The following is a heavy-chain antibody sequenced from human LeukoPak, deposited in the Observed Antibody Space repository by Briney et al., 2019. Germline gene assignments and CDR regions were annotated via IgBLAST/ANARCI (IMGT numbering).Heavy chain of an antibody. CDR2: ISSSGGNT. J-gene: IGHJ4*02. Sequence: PGGSLRLSCAASGFTFSSYAMSWGRKAPGKGLEWVSAISSSGGNTYYADSVKGRFTISRDNSKNTLYLQMNSLRAEDTAVYYCAKGGSDYDDHGYSFDYWGQGALVTVSS. CDR1: GFTFSSYA. D-gene: IGHD1-26*01. CDR3: AKGGSDYDDHGYSFDY. V-gene: IGHV3-23*01.